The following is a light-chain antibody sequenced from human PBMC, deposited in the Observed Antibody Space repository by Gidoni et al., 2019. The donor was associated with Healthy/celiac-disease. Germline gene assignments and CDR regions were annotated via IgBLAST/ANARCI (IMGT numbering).Light chain of an antibody. CDR3: SSYTISSTLV. CDR1: SSDVGGYNY. V-gene: IGLV2-14*03. J-gene: IGLJ1*01. CDR2: DVS. Sequence: QPDLTQPASVSGAPGQSITISCTGTSSDVGGYNYVSWYQQHPGKAPTLMIYDVSNRPSGVSNRFSGSKSGNTASLTISGLQAEDEADYYCSSYTISSTLVVGTGTKVTVL.